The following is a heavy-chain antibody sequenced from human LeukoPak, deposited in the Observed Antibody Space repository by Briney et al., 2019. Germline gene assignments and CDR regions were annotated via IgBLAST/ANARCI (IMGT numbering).Heavy chain of an antibody. D-gene: IGHD3-9*01. J-gene: IGHJ4*02. V-gene: IGHV1-2*06. Sequence: GASVEVSCKASGYTFTGYYMHWVRQAPGQGLEWMGRINPNSGGTNYAQKFQGRVTMTRDTSISTAYMELSRLRSDDTAVYYCARDQYDILTGYYNWGQGTLVTVSS. CDR3: ARDQYDILTGYYN. CDR2: INPNSGGT. CDR1: GYTFTGYY.